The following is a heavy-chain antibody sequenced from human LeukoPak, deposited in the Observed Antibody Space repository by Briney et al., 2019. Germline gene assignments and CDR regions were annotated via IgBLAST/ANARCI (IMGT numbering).Heavy chain of an antibody. CDR3: GRGYCSGGSCYIDY. J-gene: IGHJ4*02. CDR1: GGSFSGYY. Sequence: SETLSLTCAVYGGSFSGYYWSWIRQPPGKGLGWIGEINHSGSTNYNPSLKSRVTISVDTSKNQFSLKLSSVTAADTAVYYCGRGYCSGGSCYIDYWGQGTLVTVSS. V-gene: IGHV4-34*01. CDR2: INHSGST. D-gene: IGHD2-15*01.